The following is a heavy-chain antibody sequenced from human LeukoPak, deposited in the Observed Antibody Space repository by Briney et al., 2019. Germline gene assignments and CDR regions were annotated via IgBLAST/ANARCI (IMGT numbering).Heavy chain of an antibody. J-gene: IGHJ4*02. CDR3: VRNLAVAGTCFDS. V-gene: IGHV3-7*03. CDR2: IKQDGSDR. CDR1: GFTFRNYW. D-gene: IGHD6-19*01. Sequence: GSLRLSCAASGFTFRNYWMSWVRQVPGTGLEWVANIKQDGSDRNYVTSVRGRFTISRDNAESSLYLQMNSLRAEDTAVYYCVRNLAVAGTCFDSWGQGTLVTVSS.